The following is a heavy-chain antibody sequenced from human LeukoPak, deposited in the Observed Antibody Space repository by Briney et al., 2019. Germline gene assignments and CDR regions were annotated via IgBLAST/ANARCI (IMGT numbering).Heavy chain of an antibody. Sequence: SETLSLTCSVSGGSITTYYWTWIRQPAGKGLEWIGRVISSGTSNYNPSLRSRVTMSVDTSKKQFSLILNSVTAADTAVYYCARVDTSMDWFDPWGQGILVTVSS. V-gene: IGHV4-4*07. J-gene: IGHJ5*02. CDR3: ARVDTSMDWFDP. CDR2: VISSGTS. D-gene: IGHD5-18*01. CDR1: GGSITTYY.